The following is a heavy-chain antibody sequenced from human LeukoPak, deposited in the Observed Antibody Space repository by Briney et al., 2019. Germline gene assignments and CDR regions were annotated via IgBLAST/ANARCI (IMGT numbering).Heavy chain of an antibody. V-gene: IGHV4-59*08. CDR1: GGSISSYY. J-gene: IGHJ4*02. CDR2: IYYSGST. Sequence: SETLSLTCTVPGGSISSYYWSWIRQPPGKGLEWIGYIYYSGSTNYNPSLKSRVTISVDTSKNQFSLKLSSVTAADTAVYYCAGRGYSYGYDFDYWGQGTLVTVSS. D-gene: IGHD5-18*01. CDR3: AGRGYSYGYDFDY.